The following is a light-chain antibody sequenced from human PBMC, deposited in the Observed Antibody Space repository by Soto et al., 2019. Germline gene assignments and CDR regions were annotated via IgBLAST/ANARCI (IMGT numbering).Light chain of an antibody. V-gene: IGLV1-40*01. J-gene: IGLJ2*01. Sequence: QSVLTQPPSVCGAARQRVTISCTGSSSNIGAGYDVHWYQQLPGTAPKPLIYGNSNRPSGVPDRFSGSKSGTSASLAITGLQAEDEADYYCQSYDSSLSGSVFGGGTKLTVL. CDR3: QSYDSSLSGSV. CDR1: SSNIGAGYD. CDR2: GNS.